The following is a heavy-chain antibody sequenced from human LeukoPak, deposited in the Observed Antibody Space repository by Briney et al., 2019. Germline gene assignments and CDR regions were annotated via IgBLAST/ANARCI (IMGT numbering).Heavy chain of an antibody. D-gene: IGHD1-26*01. V-gene: IGHV4-4*02. Sequence: SDTLSLTCAVSGGSISSSNWWSWVRQPPGKGLEWIGEIYHSGSTIYNPSLKTRVTISVDKSKNQFSLTLSSVPAADTAVYYCARGVNSGYFDYCGQGTLVTVSS. CDR1: GGSISSSNW. J-gene: IGHJ4*02. CDR3: ARGVNSGYFDY. CDR2: IYHSGST.